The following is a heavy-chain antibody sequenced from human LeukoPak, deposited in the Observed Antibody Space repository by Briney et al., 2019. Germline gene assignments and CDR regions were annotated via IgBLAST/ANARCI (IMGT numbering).Heavy chain of an antibody. CDR3: AREGGGDAFDI. CDR1: GFTFSSYE. V-gene: IGHV3-48*03. D-gene: IGHD1-26*01. CDR2: ISGSGGSI. Sequence: GGSLRLSCAASGFTFSSYEMNWVRQAPGKGLEWVSYISGSGGSIYYADSVKGRFTISRDDAKNSLYLQMNSLRAEDTAVYYCAREGGGDAFDIWGQGTLVTVSS. J-gene: IGHJ3*02.